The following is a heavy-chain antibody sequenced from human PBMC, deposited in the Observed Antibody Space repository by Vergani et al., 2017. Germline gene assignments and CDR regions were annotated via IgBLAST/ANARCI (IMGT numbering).Heavy chain of an antibody. V-gene: IGHV4-31*03. CDR3: AXDLVTRYYYYMDV. CDR2: IYYSGST. CDR1: GGSISSGGYY. Sequence: QVQLQESGPGLVKPSQTLALTCTVSGGSISSGGYYWSWIRQHPGKGLEWIGYIYYSGSTYYNPSLKSRVTISVDTSKNQFSLKLSSVTAADTAVYYCAXDLVTRYYYYMDVWGKGTTVTVSS. J-gene: IGHJ6*03. D-gene: IGHD2-21*02.